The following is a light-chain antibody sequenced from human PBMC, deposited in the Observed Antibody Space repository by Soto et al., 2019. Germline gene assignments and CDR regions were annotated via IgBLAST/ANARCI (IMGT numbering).Light chain of an antibody. J-gene: IGKJ2*01. CDR1: QSISSY. CDR3: QQSDSTPYT. CDR2: AAS. Sequence: IQMTRSPSSLSASLGDRVTLTCRTSQSISSYLNWYQQKPGKAPKLLIYAASSLLSGVPSRFSGSGSGTDFTLTSASLQPEDFSTYYCQQSDSTPYTFGQGTKVDIK. V-gene: IGKV1-39*01.